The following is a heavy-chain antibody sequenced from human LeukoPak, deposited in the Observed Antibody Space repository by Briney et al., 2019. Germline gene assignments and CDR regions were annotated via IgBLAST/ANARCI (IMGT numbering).Heavy chain of an antibody. J-gene: IGHJ5*02. CDR3: ARGLEWLTRRHTWFDP. V-gene: IGHV1-18*01. CDR1: SYTFTNYA. D-gene: IGHD3-3*01. CDR2: ISAYNGNT. Sequence: GASVKVSCKASSYTFTNYAFTWVRQAPGQGLEGMGWISAYNGNTHYAQKLQGRVTMTTDTSTSTAYMELRSLRADDTAVYYCARGLEWLTRRHTWFDPWGQGTLVTVSS.